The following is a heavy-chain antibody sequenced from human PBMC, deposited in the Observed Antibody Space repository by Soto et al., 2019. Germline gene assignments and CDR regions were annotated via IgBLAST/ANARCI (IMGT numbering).Heavy chain of an antibody. CDR3: ARHDTLHGVYEY. D-gene: IGHD4-17*01. CDR1: GGSISSYY. Sequence: SETLSLTCTVSGGSISSYYWSWIRQPPGKGLEWIGYIYYSGSTNYNPSLMSRVTISVDTSKNQFSLKLSSVTAADTAVYDCARHDTLHGVYEYWGQRTLVTVSS. J-gene: IGHJ4*02. V-gene: IGHV4-59*08. CDR2: IYYSGST.